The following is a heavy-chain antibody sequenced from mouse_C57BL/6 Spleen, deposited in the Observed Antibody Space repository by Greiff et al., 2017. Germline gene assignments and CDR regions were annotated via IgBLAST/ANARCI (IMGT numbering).Heavy chain of an antibody. J-gene: IGHJ3*01. D-gene: IGHD2-3*01. CDR2: INPNNGGT. CDR3: ARGLDGYYYGAWFAY. CDR1: GYTFTDYN. Sequence: EVQLQQSGPELVKPGASVKMSCKASGYTFTDYNMHWVKQSHGKSLEWIGYINPNNGGTSYNQKFKGKATLTVNKSSSTAYMELRSLTSEDSAVYYCARGLDGYYYGAWFAYWGQGTLVTVSA. V-gene: IGHV1-22*01.